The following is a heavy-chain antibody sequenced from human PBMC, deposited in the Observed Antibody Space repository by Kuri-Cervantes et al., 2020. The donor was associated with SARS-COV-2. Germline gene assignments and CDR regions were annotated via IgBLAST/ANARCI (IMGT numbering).Heavy chain of an antibody. CDR1: GGSISSYY. V-gene: IGHV4-4*07. CDR3: ARVTRAGAAAFRWDYMDV. J-gene: IGHJ6*03. CDR2: IYTSGST. D-gene: IGHD6-13*01. Sequence: SETLSLTCTVSGGSISSYYWSWIRQPAGKGLEWIGRIYTSGSTNYNPSLKSRVTMSVDTSKNQFSLKLSSVTAADTAVYYCARVTRAGAAAFRWDYMDVWGKGTTVTVSS.